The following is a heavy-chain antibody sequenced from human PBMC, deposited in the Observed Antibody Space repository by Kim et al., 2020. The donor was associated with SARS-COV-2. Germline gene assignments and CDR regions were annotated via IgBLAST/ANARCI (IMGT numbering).Heavy chain of an antibody. D-gene: IGHD4-17*01. Sequence: TNYNPSLKGRVTISGDTSKNQFSLKLRSVPAANTAVYYCASSDYQGYFDLWGRGTLVTVSS. CDR3: ASSDYQGYFDL. J-gene: IGHJ2*01. V-gene: IGHV4-34*09. CDR2: T.